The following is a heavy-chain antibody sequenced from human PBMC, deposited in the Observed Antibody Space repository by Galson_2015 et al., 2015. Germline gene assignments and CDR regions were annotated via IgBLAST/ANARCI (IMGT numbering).Heavy chain of an antibody. V-gene: IGHV3-11*01. Sequence: SLRLSCAASGFSFSDYYMSWLRQAPGKGLEWVSYISTSGNTVYYAESVKGRFSISRDNARNSLSLQMISLRAEDTALYYCVRESNDYRGYFDSWGQGTLVTVSS. J-gene: IGHJ4*02. D-gene: IGHD4-23*01. CDR2: ISTSGNTV. CDR1: GFSFSDYY. CDR3: VRESNDYRGYFDS.